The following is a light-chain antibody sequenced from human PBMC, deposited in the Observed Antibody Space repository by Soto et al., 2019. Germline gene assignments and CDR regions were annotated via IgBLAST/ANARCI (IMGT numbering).Light chain of an antibody. V-gene: IGKV1-12*02. CDR1: PGISSW. CDR2: AAS. Sequence: DIQMTPSPSSVSASVGDRVTITCRASPGISSWLAWYQQKPGKAPKLLIYAASSLQSGDPSRFSGSGSGTDFTLTISSLQPEDFATYYCQQANSFPYTFGQGTKLEIK. CDR3: QQANSFPYT. J-gene: IGKJ2*01.